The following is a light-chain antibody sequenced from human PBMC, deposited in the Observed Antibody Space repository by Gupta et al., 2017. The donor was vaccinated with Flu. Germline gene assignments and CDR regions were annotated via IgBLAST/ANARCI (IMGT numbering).Light chain of an antibody. CDR3: LQSFTIPRT. CDR2: STV. V-gene: IGKV1-39*01. Sequence: DIQLVQSPSSLSASVADRDSITCRSHQSIDTYFNCFLQSPGKAPDLLIYSTVQVPRGVPARVSGSGSRTKFSLAISSLQAADFATKYCLQSFTIPRTFGQGT. J-gene: IGKJ2*01. CDR1: QSIDTY.